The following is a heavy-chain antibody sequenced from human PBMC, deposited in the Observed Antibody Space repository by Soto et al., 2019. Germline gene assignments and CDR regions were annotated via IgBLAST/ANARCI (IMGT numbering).Heavy chain of an antibody. D-gene: IGHD6-19*01. CDR3: AREYSSGWSGY. Sequence: QVHLVQSGAEVKKPGSSVKVSCKASGGTFSTSGISWVRQAPGQGLEWVGRIVPLLGTANYAQRFQGRVTITADESTSTAYMELSSLRSEDTAFYYCAREYSSGWSGYWGQGTLVAVSS. CDR2: IVPLLGTA. CDR1: GGTFSTSG. V-gene: IGHV1-69*01. J-gene: IGHJ4*02.